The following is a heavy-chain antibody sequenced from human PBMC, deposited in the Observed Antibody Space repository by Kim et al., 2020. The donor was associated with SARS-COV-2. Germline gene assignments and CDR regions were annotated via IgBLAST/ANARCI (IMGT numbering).Heavy chain of an antibody. D-gene: IGHD6-13*01. J-gene: IGHJ6*02. CDR3: ARVRGSKPGNYYYGMDV. Sequence: VKGRLTIYRDNAKNSLYLQMNSLRAEDTALYYCARVRGSKPGNYYYGMDVWGQGTTVTVSS. V-gene: IGHV3-20*03.